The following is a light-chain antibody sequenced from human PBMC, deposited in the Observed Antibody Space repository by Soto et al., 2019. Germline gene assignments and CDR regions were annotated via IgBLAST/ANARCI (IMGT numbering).Light chain of an antibody. Sequence: QSVLTQPASVSGSPGQSITISCTGTSSDVGSYNRVSWYQQSLGTAPKLMIYEVSNRPSGVPDRFSGSKSGNTASLTISGLQAEDDADYYCSLYTSSGTYVFXTGTKV. J-gene: IGLJ1*01. V-gene: IGLV2-18*01. CDR1: SSDVGSYNR. CDR2: EVS. CDR3: SLYTSSGTYV.